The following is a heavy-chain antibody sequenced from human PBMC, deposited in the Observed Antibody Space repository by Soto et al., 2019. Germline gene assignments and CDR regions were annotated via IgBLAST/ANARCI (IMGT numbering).Heavy chain of an antibody. CDR3: ATDTTIAVADSDYYYGMDV. J-gene: IGHJ6*02. V-gene: IGHV1-24*01. D-gene: IGHD6-19*01. CDR1: GYTLTELS. Sequence: QVQLVQSGAEVKKPGASVKVSCKVSGYTLTELSMHWVRQAPGKGLEWMGGFDPEDGETIYAQKFQGRVTMTEDTSTDTAYMELSSLRSEDTAVYYCATDTTIAVADSDYYYGMDVWGQGTTVTVSS. CDR2: FDPEDGET.